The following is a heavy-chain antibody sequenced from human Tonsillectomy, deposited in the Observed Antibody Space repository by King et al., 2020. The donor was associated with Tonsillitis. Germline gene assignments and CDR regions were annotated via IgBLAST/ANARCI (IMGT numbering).Heavy chain of an antibody. Sequence: QLQESGPGLVKPSETLSLTCPVSGGAISSSNYFWGWIRQPPGKGLGWIGNMYYSGSSYYKTSLKSRVTISVDTTKNQFSLMMSSVTAADTAVYYCARQGRDSDFWSGYPTYYYMDVWGKGTTVTVSS. CDR2: MYYSGSS. CDR3: ARQGRDSDFWSGYPTYYYMDV. V-gene: IGHV4-39*01. J-gene: IGHJ6*03. CDR1: GGAISSSNYF. D-gene: IGHD3-3*01.